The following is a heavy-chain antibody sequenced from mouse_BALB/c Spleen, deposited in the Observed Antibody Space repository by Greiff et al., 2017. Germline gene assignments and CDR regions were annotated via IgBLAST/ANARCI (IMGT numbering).Heavy chain of an antibody. CDR3: ARARMITSYFDD. J-gene: IGHJ2*01. D-gene: IGHD2-4*01. Sequence: EVQLQQSGPELVKPGASVKISCKASGYSFTGYNMNWVKQSNGKILEWIGNIDPYYGGTSYNQKFKGKATLTVDKSSSTAYMQLKSLTSEASAVYYCARARMITSYFDDWGQGTTLTVSS. V-gene: IGHV1-39*01. CDR1: GYSFTGYN. CDR2: IDPYYGGT.